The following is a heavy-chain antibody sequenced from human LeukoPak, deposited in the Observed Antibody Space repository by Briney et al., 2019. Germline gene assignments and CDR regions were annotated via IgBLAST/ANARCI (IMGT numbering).Heavy chain of an antibody. CDR1: GFSLSTSGVG. V-gene: IGHV2-5*01. Sequence: SGPTLVNPTQTLTLTCTFSGFSLSTSGVGVGWIRQPPGKALEWLALIYWNDDKRYSPSLKSRLTITKDTSKNQVVLTMTNMGPVDTATYYCAHSTYCSSTSCPGWFDPWGQGTLVTVSS. J-gene: IGHJ5*02. D-gene: IGHD2-2*01. CDR3: AHSTYCSSTSCPGWFDP. CDR2: IYWNDDK.